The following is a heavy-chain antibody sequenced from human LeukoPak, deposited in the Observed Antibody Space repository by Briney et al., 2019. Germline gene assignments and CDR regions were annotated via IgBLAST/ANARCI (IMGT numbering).Heavy chain of an antibody. CDR2: IIPIFGTA. CDR1: GGTFSSYA. CDR3: ARSGIAAAGYFDY. J-gene: IGHJ4*02. V-gene: IGHV1-69*13. Sequence: SVKVSCKASGGTFSSYAISWVRQAPGQGLEWMGGIIPIFGTANYAQKFQGRVTITADESTRTAYMELSSLRSEDTAVYYCARSGIAAAGYFDYWGQGTLVTVSS. D-gene: IGHD6-13*01.